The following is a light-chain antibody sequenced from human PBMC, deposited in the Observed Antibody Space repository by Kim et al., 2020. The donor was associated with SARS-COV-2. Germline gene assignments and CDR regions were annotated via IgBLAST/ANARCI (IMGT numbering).Light chain of an antibody. CDR1: QDIRNW. Sequence: DIQVTQSPSSVSASVGDRITITCRASQDIRNWLAWYQQKPGKAPELLIYAASSLQSGVPSRFSGSGSGTDFTLTISSLQPEDFATYYCQQGNSIPPLSFGGGTKVDIK. CDR3: QQGNSIPPLS. CDR2: AAS. V-gene: IGKV1-12*01. J-gene: IGKJ4*01.